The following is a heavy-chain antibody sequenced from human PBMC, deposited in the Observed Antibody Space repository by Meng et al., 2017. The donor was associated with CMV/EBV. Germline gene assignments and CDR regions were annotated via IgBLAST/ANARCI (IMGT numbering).Heavy chain of an antibody. CDR1: GFTFNNYA. CDR2: IYSGGSHT. CDR3: AKRDPSSFDF. D-gene: IGHD6-6*01. Sequence: GESLKISCAASGFTFNNYAMSWVRQAPGKGLEWVSVIYSGGSHTYYADSVKGRFTISRDNSRNTVYLQMSSLRAEDTAVYYCAKRDPSSFDFWGQGTMVTVSS. J-gene: IGHJ3*01. V-gene: IGHV3-23*03.